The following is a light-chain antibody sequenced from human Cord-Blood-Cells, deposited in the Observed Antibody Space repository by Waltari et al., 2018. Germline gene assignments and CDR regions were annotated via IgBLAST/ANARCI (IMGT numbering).Light chain of an antibody. CDR1: QSISSW. Sequence: DIQMTQSPSTLSASVRDRVTITCRASQSISSWLAWYQKKPGKAPKLLIYKASSLESGVPSRFSGSGSGTEFTLTISSLQPDDFATYYCQQYNSYSTFGQGTKVEIK. V-gene: IGKV1-5*03. CDR3: QQYNSYST. CDR2: KAS. J-gene: IGKJ1*01.